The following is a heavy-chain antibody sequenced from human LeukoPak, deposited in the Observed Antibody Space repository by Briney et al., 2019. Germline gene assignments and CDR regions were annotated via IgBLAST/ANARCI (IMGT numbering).Heavy chain of an antibody. CDR2: ISSSSSYI. CDR3: ARGGAAAGFDWFDP. CDR1: GFTFSSYS. V-gene: IGHV3-21*01. J-gene: IGHJ5*02. D-gene: IGHD6-13*01. Sequence: GGSLRLSCAASGFTFSSYSMNWVRQAPGKGLEWVSSISSSSSYIYYADSVKGRFTISRDNAKNSLYLQMNSLRAEDTAVYYCARGGAAAGFDWFDPWGQGTLVTVSS.